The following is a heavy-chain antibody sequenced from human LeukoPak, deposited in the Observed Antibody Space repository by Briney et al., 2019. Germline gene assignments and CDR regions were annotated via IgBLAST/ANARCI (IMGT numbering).Heavy chain of an antibody. Sequence: PSETLSLTCTVTGGSICSYHWSWIRQPPGKGLEWIGYIYYSGSTNYNPSLKSQVTISVDTSKNQFSLKQNSATAADTAVYYCARVAAGRRFDPWGQGTLVSVSS. CDR2: IYYSGST. CDR3: ARVAAGRRFDP. D-gene: IGHD6-19*01. J-gene: IGHJ5*02. CDR1: GGSICSYH. V-gene: IGHV4-59*01.